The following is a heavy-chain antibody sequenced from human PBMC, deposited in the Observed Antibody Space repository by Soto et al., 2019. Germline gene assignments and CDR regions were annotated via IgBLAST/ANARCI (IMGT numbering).Heavy chain of an antibody. Sequence: QVQLVQSGAEVKKPGASVKVSCQGSGYTFINYAVNWFRQAPGQSLEWVGWINTDNGNTEYSQRFQGRVTITRDTSASTAYMELSSLRSEDTAVYFCEGEGGVYWGQGTLVTVSS. CDR1: GYTFINYA. CDR2: INTDNGNT. CDR3: EGEGGVY. J-gene: IGHJ4*02. V-gene: IGHV1-3*04. D-gene: IGHD3-16*01.